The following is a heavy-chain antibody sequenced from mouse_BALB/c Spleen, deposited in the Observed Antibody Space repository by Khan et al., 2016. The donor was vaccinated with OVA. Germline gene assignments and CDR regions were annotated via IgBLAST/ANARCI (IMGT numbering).Heavy chain of an antibody. D-gene: IGHD1-1*01. V-gene: IGHV3-8*02. Sequence: EVQLQESGPSLVKPSQTLSLTCSVTGDSITSGYWNWIRKFPGNKIEYMGYISYSGNNYYNPSLKSRISITRDTSKSQYYLQLNSVTTENTATYYFACELRGFAYWGQGTLVTVSA. CDR2: ISYSGNN. CDR1: GDSITSGY. J-gene: IGHJ3*01. CDR3: ACELRGFAY.